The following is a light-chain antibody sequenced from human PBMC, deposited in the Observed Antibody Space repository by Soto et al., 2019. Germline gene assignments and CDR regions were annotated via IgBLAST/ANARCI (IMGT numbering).Light chain of an antibody. J-gene: IGKJ1*01. V-gene: IGKV1-6*01. CDR3: QQYDNWPWT. CDR1: QGIRSA. CDR2: AAS. Sequence: AIQLTQSPSSLSASVGDSVTITCRTSQGIRSALGWYQQKPGKVPKLLIYAASTLRSGVPSRFSGSGSGRDFTLTISSLQPEDFAVYYCQQYDNWPWTFGQGTKVDIK.